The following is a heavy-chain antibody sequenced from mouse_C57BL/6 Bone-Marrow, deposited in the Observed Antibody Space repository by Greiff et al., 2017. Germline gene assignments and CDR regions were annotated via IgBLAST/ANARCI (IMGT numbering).Heavy chain of an antibody. V-gene: IGHV5-6*01. Sequence: EVQLVESGGDLVKPGGSLKLSCAASGFTFSSYGMSWVRQTPDTRLEWVATISSGGSYTYYPDSVKGRFTISRDSAKNTLYLQMSSLKSEDTAMYYCARPLYYDYDVDYWGQGTSVTVSS. J-gene: IGHJ4*01. CDR2: ISSGGSYT. CDR3: ARPLYYDYDVDY. D-gene: IGHD2-4*01. CDR1: GFTFSSYG.